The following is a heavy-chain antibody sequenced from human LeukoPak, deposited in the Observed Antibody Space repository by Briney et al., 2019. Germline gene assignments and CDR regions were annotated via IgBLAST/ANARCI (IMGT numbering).Heavy chain of an antibody. CDR1: GFTFSRDA. V-gene: IGHV3-23*01. J-gene: IGHJ5*02. Sequence: PGGSLRLSCAPVGFTFSRDAMIWVPDAPGGGLEWVSGIGGRGSGTHYANSVKGRFTITRDHSKNTLYLQMNILCAEDTAVYYCAKDWYDHWGQGTLVTVSS. CDR2: IGGRGSGT. CDR3: AKDWYDH.